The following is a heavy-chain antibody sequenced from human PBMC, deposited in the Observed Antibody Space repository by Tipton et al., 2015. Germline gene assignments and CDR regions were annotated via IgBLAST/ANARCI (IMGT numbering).Heavy chain of an antibody. J-gene: IGHJ4*02. Sequence: TLSLTCTVSGYSISSGYYWGWIRQPPGKGLEWIGNIYYNGNTNYNASLRSRVTISLDTSKNQFSLELTSVTAADTAVYYCARVRSSSAWYLSDFDCWGQGTLVAVSS. V-gene: IGHV4-38-2*02. CDR1: GYSISSGYY. CDR2: IYYNGNT. D-gene: IGHD6-13*01. CDR3: ARVRSSSAWYLSDFDC.